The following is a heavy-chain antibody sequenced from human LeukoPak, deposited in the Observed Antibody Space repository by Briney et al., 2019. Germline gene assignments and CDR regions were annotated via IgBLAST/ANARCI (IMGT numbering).Heavy chain of an antibody. D-gene: IGHD3-16*01. CDR2: VYTSGNT. CDR3: ARVASFHDYGAFAF. CDR1: GFTFSSYS. Sequence: GGSLRLSCAASGFTFSSYSMNWVRQAPGKGLEWVSTVYTSGNTVYADSVKGRFTISRDTSKNTLDLQMHSLRAEDTAMYFCARVASFHDYGAFAFWGQGTMVTVSS. V-gene: IGHV3-53*01. J-gene: IGHJ3*01.